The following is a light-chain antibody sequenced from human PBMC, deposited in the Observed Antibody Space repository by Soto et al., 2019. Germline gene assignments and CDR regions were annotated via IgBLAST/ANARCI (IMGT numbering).Light chain of an antibody. CDR3: SSYKRTSRVYV. CDR2: EVS. CDR1: SSDVGDYEY. V-gene: IGLV2-14*01. J-gene: IGLJ1*01. Sequence: QSVLTQPASVSGCPGQSITISCTGTSSDVGDYEYVSWYQQHPGKGPKLVIYEVSNRTSGVSNRFSGSKSGNTASLTISGLQAEDETEYFCSSYKRTSRVYVFGTGTKVTVL.